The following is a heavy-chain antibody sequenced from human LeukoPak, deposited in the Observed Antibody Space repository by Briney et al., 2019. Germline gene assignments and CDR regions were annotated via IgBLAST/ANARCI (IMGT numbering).Heavy chain of an antibody. V-gene: IGHV3-48*01. CDR1: GFTFSSYS. CDR3: ARECHYGDVQLYGMDV. J-gene: IGHJ6*02. CDR2: ISSSSSTI. Sequence: GGSLRLSCAASGFTFSSYSMNRVRQAPGKGLEWVSYISSSSSTIYYADSVKGRFTISRDNAKNSLYLQMNSLRAEDTAVYYCARECHYGDVQLYGMDVWGQGTTVTVSS. D-gene: IGHD4-17*01.